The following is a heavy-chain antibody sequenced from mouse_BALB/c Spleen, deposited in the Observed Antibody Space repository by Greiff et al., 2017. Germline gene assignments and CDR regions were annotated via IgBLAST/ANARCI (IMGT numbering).Heavy chain of an antibody. CDR3: ARPGYGNYRGWYFDV. Sequence: EVQVVESGGGLVQPGGSLKLSCAASGFDFSRYWMSWVRQAPGKGLEWIGEINPDSSTINYTPSLKDKFIISRDNAKNTLYLQMSKVRSEDTALYYCARPGYGNYRGWYFDVWGAGTTVTVSS. CDR2: INPDSSTI. V-gene: IGHV4-1*02. D-gene: IGHD2-1*01. J-gene: IGHJ1*01. CDR1: GFDFSRYW.